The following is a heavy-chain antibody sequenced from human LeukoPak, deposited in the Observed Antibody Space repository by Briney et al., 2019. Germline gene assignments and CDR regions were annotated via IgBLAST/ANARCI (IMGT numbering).Heavy chain of an antibody. Sequence: ASVKVSCKASGYTFTSHGISWVRQAPGQGLEWMGWISTYNGNTNYAQKLQGRVSMTTDTSTSTAYMDLRSLRSDDTAVYYCARDLEGVVAAGKAFDYWGQGKLVTVSS. CDR2: ISTYNGNT. J-gene: IGHJ4*02. V-gene: IGHV1-18*01. CDR3: ARDLEGVVAAGKAFDY. CDR1: GYTFTSHG. D-gene: IGHD6-13*01.